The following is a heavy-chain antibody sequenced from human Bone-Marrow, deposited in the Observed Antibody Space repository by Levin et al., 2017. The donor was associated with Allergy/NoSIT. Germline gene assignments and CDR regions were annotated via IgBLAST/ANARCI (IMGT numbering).Heavy chain of an antibody. Sequence: LPCAASGFPFHSSALSWVRQAPGKGLEWVSAISGSGSSTYYADSVKGRFTISRDNSKTTLYLQMNSLRAEDTAVYYCAKGAGWVAGAVALIWGQGTLVTVSS. D-gene: IGHD6-19*01. CDR1: GFPFHSSA. CDR3: AKGAGWVAGAVALI. V-gene: IGHV3-23*01. J-gene: IGHJ4*02. CDR2: ISGSGSST.